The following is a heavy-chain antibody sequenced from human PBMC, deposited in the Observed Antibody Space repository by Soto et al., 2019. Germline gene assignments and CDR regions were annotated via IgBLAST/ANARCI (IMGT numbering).Heavy chain of an antibody. CDR1: GFTFSSYS. J-gene: IGHJ6*02. CDR2: ISSSSSYI. V-gene: IGHV3-21*01. D-gene: IGHD2-15*01. CDR3: ASLFGVRYCSGGSCPTHPLYYYYYGMDV. Sequence: EVQLVESGGGLVKPGGSLRLSCAASGFTFSSYSMNWVRQAPGKGLEWVSSISSSSSYIYYADSVKGRFTISRDNAKNSLYLQMNSLRAEDTAVYYCASLFGVRYCSGGSCPTHPLYYYYYGMDVWGQGTTVTVSS.